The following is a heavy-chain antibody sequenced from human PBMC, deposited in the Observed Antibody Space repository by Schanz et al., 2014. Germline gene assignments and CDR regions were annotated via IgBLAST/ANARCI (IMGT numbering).Heavy chain of an antibody. D-gene: IGHD6-13*01. CDR3: ARSGSSNWYFFEY. Sequence: QVQLVQSWAEVKGPGASVKVSCKASGYSFTPFPIHWVRQAPGQRLEWMGWINAGTGNTEYSQKFQGRVTITRDTLASTAYMEVSSLRSEGTAVYYCARSGSSNWYFFEYWGQGTLVTVSS. CDR2: INAGTGNT. V-gene: IGHV1-3*01. CDR1: GYSFTPFP. J-gene: IGHJ4*02.